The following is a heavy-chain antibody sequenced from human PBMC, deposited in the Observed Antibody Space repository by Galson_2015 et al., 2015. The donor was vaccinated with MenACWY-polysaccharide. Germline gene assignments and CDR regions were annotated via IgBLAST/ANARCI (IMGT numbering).Heavy chain of an antibody. V-gene: IGHV3-23*01. J-gene: IGHJ4*02. D-gene: IGHD5-18*01. Sequence: SLRLSCAASGFTFSNYAMSWVRQAPGKGLEWVSTIRGNGSNTHYADSVKGRFTISRDNSKNTLSLQMNSLRAEDTAVYYCARVRYSTGKYHLDYCGQGTLVAVSS. CDR2: IRGNGSNT. CDR1: GFTFSNYA. CDR3: ARVRYSTGKYHLDY.